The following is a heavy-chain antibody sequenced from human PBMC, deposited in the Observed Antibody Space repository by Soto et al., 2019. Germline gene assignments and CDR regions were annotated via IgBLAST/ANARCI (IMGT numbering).Heavy chain of an antibody. V-gene: IGHV3-11*04. CDR2: ISSSGSTI. CDR1: GFTFSDYY. CDR3: VKVSGYCTGGSCFSYFDY. Sequence: PGGSLRLSCAASGFTFSDYYMSWIRQAPGKGLEWVSYISSSGSTIYYADSVKGRFTISRDNSKNTLYLQMTSLSSEDSAVYYCVKVSGYCTGGSCFSYFDYWGQGTPVTVSS. J-gene: IGHJ4*02. D-gene: IGHD2-15*01.